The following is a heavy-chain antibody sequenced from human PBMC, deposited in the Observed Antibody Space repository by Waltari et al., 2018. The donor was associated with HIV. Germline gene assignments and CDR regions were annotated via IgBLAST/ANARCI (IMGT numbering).Heavy chain of an antibody. CDR1: GFTFRSSC. D-gene: IGHD2-15*01. V-gene: IGHV3-7*01. Sequence: EVEVVESGGGLVQPGGSLRLSCPVSGFTFRSSCLSWVRQAPGKGLAWVANINQDGSESYYVGSVEGRFTISRDNTKNLLYLQMNSLRAEDTAVYYCAREGGRDCSGGSCYIDYWGQGTLVTVSS. J-gene: IGHJ4*02. CDR3: AREGGRDCSGGSCYIDY. CDR2: INQDGSES.